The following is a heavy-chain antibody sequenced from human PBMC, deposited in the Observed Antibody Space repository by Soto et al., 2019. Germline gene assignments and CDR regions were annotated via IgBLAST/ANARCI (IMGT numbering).Heavy chain of an antibody. Sequence: QVQLVQSGAEVRKPGSSVKVSCKISGGTFTNYVISWLRQAPGQGLEWMGGRIPIFGAANLAQKFQGRVTITADESTSTVNLQLRSLTSEATAVYYCARGRASPNFDPWGQGTLVTVSS. CDR1: GGTFTNYV. CDR2: RIPIFGAA. J-gene: IGHJ5*02. V-gene: IGHV1-69*01. CDR3: ARGRASPNFDP.